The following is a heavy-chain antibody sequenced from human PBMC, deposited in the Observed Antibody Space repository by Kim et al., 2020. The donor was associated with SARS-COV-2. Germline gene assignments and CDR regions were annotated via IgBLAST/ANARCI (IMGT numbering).Heavy chain of an antibody. J-gene: IGHJ6*02. D-gene: IGHD6-13*01. CDR2: ISYDGSNK. Sequence: GGSLRLSCEASGFTFSSYGMHWVRQAPGKGLEWVAMISYDGSNKNHIDSVKGRFTISRDNSRNTLYLQMNSLRVEDTAVYYCAKERIMAAAGYYYGMDVWGQGTTVTVSS. V-gene: IGHV3-30*18. CDR3: AKERIMAAAGYYYGMDV. CDR1: GFTFSSYG.